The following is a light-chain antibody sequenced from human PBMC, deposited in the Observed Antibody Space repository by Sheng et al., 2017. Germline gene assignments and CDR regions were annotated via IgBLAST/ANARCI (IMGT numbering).Light chain of an antibody. Sequence: SYEVTQPPSVSVTPGQTASITCSGDKLGDGYVCWYQQKPGQSPVLVIYQSSKRPSGIPERFSGSNSENTATLIISGTQAMDEADYYCQAWDGTTAVFGGGTKLTVL. CDR3: QAWDGTTAV. J-gene: IGLJ2*01. V-gene: IGLV3-1*01. CDR1: KLGDGY. CDR2: QSS.